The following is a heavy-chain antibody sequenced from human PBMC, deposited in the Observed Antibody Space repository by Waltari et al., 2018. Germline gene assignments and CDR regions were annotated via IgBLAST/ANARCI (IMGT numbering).Heavy chain of an antibody. D-gene: IGHD6-25*01. V-gene: IGHV3-30*01. Sequence: QVKRVESGGGEVSPGMSLRLSCAASGFTFSGYARHWVRQAPGKGLEWVAVISYDGSNKYYADSVKGRFTISRDNSKNTLYLQMNSLRAEDTAVYYCARGRRLKKVVGAFDIWGQGTM. J-gene: IGHJ3*02. CDR3: ARGRRLKKVVGAFDI. CDR1: GFTFSGYA. CDR2: ISYDGSNK.